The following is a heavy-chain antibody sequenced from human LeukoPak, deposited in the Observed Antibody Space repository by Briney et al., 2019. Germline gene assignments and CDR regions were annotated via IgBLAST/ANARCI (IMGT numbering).Heavy chain of an antibody. V-gene: IGHV3-49*04. D-gene: IGHD5-12*01. CDR3: TRSRGYSGYATYYFDY. CDR1: GFTFGDYA. J-gene: IGHJ4*02. CDR2: IRSKAYGGAI. Sequence: GGSLRLSRTASGFTFGDYAMSWVRQAPGKGLEWVGFIRSKAYGGAIEYAASVKGRFSISRDDSKSSAYLQMNSLKTEDTAVYYCTRSRGYSGYATYYFDYWGQGTLVTVSS.